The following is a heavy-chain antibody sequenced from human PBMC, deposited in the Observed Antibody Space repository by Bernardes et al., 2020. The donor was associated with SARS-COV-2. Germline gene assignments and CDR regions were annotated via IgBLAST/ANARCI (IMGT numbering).Heavy chain of an antibody. CDR3: ARQRRSSWLFDY. CDR1: GSTFTT. CDR2: IYPGDDIT. Sequence: ASVKVSCKASGSTFTTMHWVRQAPGQGLEWMGIIYPGDDITTYAQKFRGRVTVTRDTSTNTVYMELSSLRSEDTAVYYCARQRRSSWLFDYWGQGTLVTVSS. D-gene: IGHD6-13*01. V-gene: IGHV1-46*01. J-gene: IGHJ4*02.